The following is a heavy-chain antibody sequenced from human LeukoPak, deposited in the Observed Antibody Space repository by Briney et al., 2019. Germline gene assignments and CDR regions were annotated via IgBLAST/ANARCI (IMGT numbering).Heavy chain of an antibody. D-gene: IGHD6-19*01. J-gene: IGHJ4*02. CDR3: ARMGKQWLVEAVDY. CDR1: GFTFSSYS. Sequence: PGGSLRLSCAASGFTFSSYSMNWVRQAPGKGLEWVSSISSSSSYIYYADSVKGRFTISRDNAKNSLYLQMNSLRAEDTAVYYCARMGKQWLVEAVDYWGQGTLVTVSS. V-gene: IGHV3-21*01. CDR2: ISSSSSYI.